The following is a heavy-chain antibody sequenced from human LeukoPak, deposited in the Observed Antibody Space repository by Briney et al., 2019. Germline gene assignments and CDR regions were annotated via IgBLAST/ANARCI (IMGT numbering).Heavy chain of an antibody. D-gene: IGHD3-10*01. CDR2: IYYSGST. Sequence: PSETLSLTCTVSGGSISSYYWSWIRQPPGKGLEWIGYIYYSGSTNYNPSLKSRVTISVDMSKNHFSLKLSSVTAADTAVYYCARTVGWFGEFPSWGQGTLVAVSS. V-gene: IGHV4-59*01. CDR1: GGSISSYY. CDR3: ARTVGWFGEFPS. J-gene: IGHJ4*02.